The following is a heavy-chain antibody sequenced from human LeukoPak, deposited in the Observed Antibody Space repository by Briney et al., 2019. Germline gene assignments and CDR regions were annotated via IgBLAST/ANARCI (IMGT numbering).Heavy chain of an antibody. CDR2: ISSSGSTI. Sequence: GGSLRLSCAASGFTFSSYEMNWVRQAPGKGLEWVSYISSSGSTIYYADSVKGRFTISRDNAKNSLYLQMNSLRAEDTAVYYCARDAAGIAAAGSPYYYYYGMDVWGQGTTVIVSS. V-gene: IGHV3-48*03. CDR1: GFTFSSYE. J-gene: IGHJ6*02. CDR3: ARDAAGIAAAGSPYYYYYGMDV. D-gene: IGHD6-13*01.